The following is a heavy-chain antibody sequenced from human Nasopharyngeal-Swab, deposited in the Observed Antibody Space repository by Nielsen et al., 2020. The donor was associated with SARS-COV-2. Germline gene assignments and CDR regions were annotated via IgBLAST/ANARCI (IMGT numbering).Heavy chain of an antibody. J-gene: IGHJ6*02. Sequence: GGSLRLSCAASGFTFDDYAMHWVRQAPGKGLEWVSGISWNSGSIGYADSVKGRFTISRDNAKNSLYLQMNSLRAEDTALYYCAKELDIVVVPAAYGFGYYGMDVWGQGTTFTVSS. D-gene: IGHD2-2*03. CDR2: ISWNSGSI. CDR1: GFTFDDYA. CDR3: AKELDIVVVPAAYGFGYYGMDV. V-gene: IGHV3-9*01.